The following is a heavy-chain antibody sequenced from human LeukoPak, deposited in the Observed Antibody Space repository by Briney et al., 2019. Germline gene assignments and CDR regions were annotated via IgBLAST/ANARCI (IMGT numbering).Heavy chain of an antibody. Sequence: GGSLRLSCTASGFTFSSHGMHWVRQAPGKGLEWVAVIWYDGSKKYYADSVTGRFTISRDNSKNALSLQMNSLRAEDTAVYYCANHCSGGSCFERDYWGQGTLVTVSS. CDR1: GFTFSSHG. CDR2: IWYDGSKK. CDR3: ANHCSGGSCFERDY. J-gene: IGHJ4*02. D-gene: IGHD2-15*01. V-gene: IGHV3-33*06.